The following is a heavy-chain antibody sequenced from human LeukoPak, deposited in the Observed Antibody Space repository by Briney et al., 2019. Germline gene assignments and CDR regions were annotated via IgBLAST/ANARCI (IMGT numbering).Heavy chain of an antibody. CDR2: INAGNGNT. J-gene: IGHJ4*02. CDR1: GYTFTSYA. D-gene: IGHD3-10*01. Sequence: ASVKVSCKASGYTFTSYAMHWVRQAPGQRLEWMGWINAGNGNTKYSQKFQGRVTITRDTSASTAYMELSSLRSEDTAVYYCARELLWFGELLDYWGQGTLVTVSS. CDR3: ARELLWFGELLDY. V-gene: IGHV1-3*01.